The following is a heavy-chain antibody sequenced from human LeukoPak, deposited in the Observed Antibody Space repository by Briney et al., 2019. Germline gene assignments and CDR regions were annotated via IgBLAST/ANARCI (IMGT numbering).Heavy chain of an antibody. V-gene: IGHV1-2*02. CDR1: GYTFTGYY. CDR2: INPNSGGT. CDR3: ARGWAYYYDSSGHYYFDY. D-gene: IGHD3-22*01. J-gene: IGHJ4*02. Sequence: GASVKVSCKASGYTFTGYYMHWVRQAPGQGLEWMGWINPNSGGTNYAQKFQGRVTMTRDTSISTAYMELSRLRSDDTAMYYCARGWAYYYDSSGHYYFDYWGQGTLVTVSS.